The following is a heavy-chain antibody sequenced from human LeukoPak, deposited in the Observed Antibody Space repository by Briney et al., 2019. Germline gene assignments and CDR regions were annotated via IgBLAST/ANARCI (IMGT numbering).Heavy chain of an antibody. CDR2: INHSGST. Sequence: PSETLSLTCAVYGGSFSGYYWSWIRQPPGKGLEWIGEINHSGSTNYNPSLKSRVTISVDTSKNQFSLKLSSVTAADTAVYYCARGRTLIYYYYMDVWGKGTTVTVSS. J-gene: IGHJ6*03. CDR1: GGSFSGYY. V-gene: IGHV4-34*01. CDR3: ARGRTLIYYYYMDV. D-gene: IGHD2-8*01.